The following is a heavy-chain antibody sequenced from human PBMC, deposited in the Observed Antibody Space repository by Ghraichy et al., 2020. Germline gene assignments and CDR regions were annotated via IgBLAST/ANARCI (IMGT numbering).Heavy chain of an antibody. V-gene: IGHV3-21*01. CDR3: ARDIGYCNGGRCFSGDYDS. D-gene: IGHD2-15*01. CDR1: GFTFISYS. J-gene: IGHJ5*01. Sequence: GGSLRLSCAASGFTFISYSMNWVRQAPGKGLEWVSSITSSSSYIYYADSVKGRFTISRDNAKNSLYLQMNSLRAEDTAVYYCARDIGYCNGGRCFSGDYDSWGQGTLVTVSS. CDR2: ITSSSSYI.